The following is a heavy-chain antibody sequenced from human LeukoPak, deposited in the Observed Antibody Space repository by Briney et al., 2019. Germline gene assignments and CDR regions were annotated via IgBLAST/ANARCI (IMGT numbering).Heavy chain of an antibody. Sequence: SETLSLTCTVSGGSISSSIYYWGWIRQPPGKGLEWIGSIYYSGRYYYSPSLKSRVIISVDTSKNQFSLKLKSVTAADMAVYYCARLADCSSTSCYDHWGQGTLVTVSS. J-gene: IGHJ4*02. CDR1: GGSISSSIYY. CDR2: IYYSGRY. CDR3: ARLADCSSTSCYDH. D-gene: IGHD2-2*01. V-gene: IGHV4-39*01.